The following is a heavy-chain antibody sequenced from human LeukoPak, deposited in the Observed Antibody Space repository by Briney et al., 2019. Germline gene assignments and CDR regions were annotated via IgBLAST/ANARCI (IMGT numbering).Heavy chain of an antibody. Sequence: GGSLRLSCAASGLAFSETWMSWVRQAPGKGLECVSVIYDGGNTYYADSVKGRFTISRDNSKNTLYLQVNSLRAEDTAVYYCARGGASELYYFDYWGQGTLVTVSS. D-gene: IGHD2-15*01. V-gene: IGHV3-53*01. J-gene: IGHJ4*02. CDR2: IYDGGNT. CDR1: GLAFSETW. CDR3: ARGGASELYYFDY.